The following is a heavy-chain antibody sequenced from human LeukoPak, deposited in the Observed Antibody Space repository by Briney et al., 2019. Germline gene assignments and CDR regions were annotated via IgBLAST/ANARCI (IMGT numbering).Heavy chain of an antibody. CDR2: IYYSGST. CDR1: GGSISSSSYY. V-gene: IGHV4-39*01. CDR3: ARLAFKRVVITTYYFDY. J-gene: IGHJ4*02. D-gene: IGHD3-22*01. Sequence: SETLSLTCTVSGGSISSSSYYWGWIRQPPGEGLEWIGSIYYSGSTYYNPSLKSRVTISVDTSKNQFSLKLSSVTAADTAVYYCARLAFKRVVITTYYFDYWGQGTLVTVSS.